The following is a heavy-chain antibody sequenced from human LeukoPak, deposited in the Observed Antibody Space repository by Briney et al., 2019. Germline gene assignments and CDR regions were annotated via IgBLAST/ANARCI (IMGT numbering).Heavy chain of an antibody. J-gene: IGHJ5*02. Sequence: GGSLRLSCAASGFTFSSYAMSWVCQAPGKGLEWVSAISGSGGSTYYADSVKGRFTISRDNSKNTLYLQMNSLRAEDTAVYYCAKTNYDFWSGYYPGDNNWFDPWGQGTLVTVSS. CDR3: AKTNYDFWSGYYPGDNNWFDP. CDR2: ISGSGGST. CDR1: GFTFSSYA. D-gene: IGHD3-3*01. V-gene: IGHV3-23*01.